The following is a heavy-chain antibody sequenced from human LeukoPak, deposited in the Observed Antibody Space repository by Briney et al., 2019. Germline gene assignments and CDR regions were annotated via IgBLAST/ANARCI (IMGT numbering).Heavy chain of an antibody. D-gene: IGHD3-9*01. CDR3: ARVYDILTGYYGMDV. V-gene: IGHV4-39*01. J-gene: IGHJ6*02. CDR2: ITYSGST. CDR1: GGSISSSTYY. Sequence: SETLSLTCPVSGGSISSSTYYWAWIRQSPGKGLEWIGSITYSGSTYYHPSLASRVTISVDTSKNQFSLRLISVTAVDTAVYYCARVYDILTGYYGMDVWGQGTTVTVSS.